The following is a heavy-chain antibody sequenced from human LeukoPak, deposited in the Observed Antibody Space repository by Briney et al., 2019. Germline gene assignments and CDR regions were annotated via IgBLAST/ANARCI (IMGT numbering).Heavy chain of an antibody. Sequence: GASVKVSCKASGYTFTSYYMHWVRQAPGQGLEWMGWINPNSGGTNYAQKFQGRVTMTRDTSISTAYMELSRLRSDDTAVYYCASSQDWFGEFANWFDPWGQGTLVTVSS. V-gene: IGHV1-2*02. J-gene: IGHJ5*02. CDR1: GYTFTSYY. CDR3: ASSQDWFGEFANWFDP. D-gene: IGHD3-10*01. CDR2: INPNSGGT.